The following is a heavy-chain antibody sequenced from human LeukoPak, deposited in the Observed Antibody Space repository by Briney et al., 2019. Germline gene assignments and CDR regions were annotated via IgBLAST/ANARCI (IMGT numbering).Heavy chain of an antibody. CDR3: ARDNRNYFDY. CDR2: IKQDGSEK. J-gene: IGHJ4*02. D-gene: IGHD2/OR15-2a*01. Sequence: PGGSLRLSCAASGFTFSDAWMSWVRQAPGKGLEWVANIKQDGSEKYYVDSVKGRFTISRDNAKNSLYLQMNSLRAEDTAVYYCARDNRNYFDYWGQGTLVTVSS. CDR1: GFTFSDAW. V-gene: IGHV3-7*01.